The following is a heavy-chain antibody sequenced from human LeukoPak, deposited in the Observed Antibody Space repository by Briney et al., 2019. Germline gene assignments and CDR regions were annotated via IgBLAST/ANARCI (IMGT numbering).Heavy chain of an antibody. CDR1: GFTSSSYA. J-gene: IGHJ4*02. Sequence: GGSLRLSCAASGFTSSSYAMHWVRQAPGKGLEYVSAISSNGGSTYYANSVKGRFTISRDNSKNTLYLQMGSLRAEDMAVYYCWTYYYDSSGYYQDFDYWGQGTLVTVSS. CDR2: ISSNGGST. D-gene: IGHD3-22*01. CDR3: WTYYYDSSGYYQDFDY. V-gene: IGHV3-64*01.